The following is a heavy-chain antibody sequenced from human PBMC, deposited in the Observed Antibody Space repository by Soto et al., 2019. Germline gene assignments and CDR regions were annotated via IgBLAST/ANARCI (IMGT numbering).Heavy chain of an antibody. D-gene: IGHD3-3*01. CDR2: ISYDGSNK. CDR1: GFTFSSYA. V-gene: IGHV3-30-3*01. Sequence: GGSLRLSCAASGFTFSSYAMHWVRQAPGKGLEWVAVISYDGSNKYYADPVKGRFTISRDNSKNTLYLQMNSLRAEDTAVYYCARGYYDFWSGYYSLYYGRDVWGQGTTVTVSS. CDR3: ARGYYDFWSGYYSLYYGRDV. J-gene: IGHJ6*02.